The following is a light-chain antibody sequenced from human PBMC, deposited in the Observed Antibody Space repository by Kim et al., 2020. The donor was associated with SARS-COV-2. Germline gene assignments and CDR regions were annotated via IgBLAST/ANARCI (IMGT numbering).Light chain of an antibody. CDR3: QHYASSPLT. J-gene: IGKJ4*01. CDR2: DAS. CDR1: QSVYNDQ. V-gene: IGKV3-20*01. Sequence: ETVLTQSPGTLSLSPGERATLSCRASQSVYNDQLAWYQQKPGQAPRLLIYDASVRATGISDRFSGSGSGTDFSLTISKLEPGDFAVYYCQHYASSPLTFGGGTKVDIK.